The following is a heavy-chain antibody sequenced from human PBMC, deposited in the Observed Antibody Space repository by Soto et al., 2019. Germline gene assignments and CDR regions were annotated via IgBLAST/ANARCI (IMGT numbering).Heavy chain of an antibody. CDR1: GYTFTNYG. J-gene: IGHJ5*02. CDR3: ARVIPGAEAWFGP. D-gene: IGHD2-2*01. CDR2: ISAYTDNP. Sequence: QVQLVQSGGEVKKPGASVKVSCKASGYTFTNYGVTWVRQAHGQGLEWMGWISAYTDNPNYAQKLQGRVTMTIDTSTTTAYMDLRSLTSDDTAVYYCARVIPGAEAWFGPWGQGTLVTVSS. V-gene: IGHV1-18*01.